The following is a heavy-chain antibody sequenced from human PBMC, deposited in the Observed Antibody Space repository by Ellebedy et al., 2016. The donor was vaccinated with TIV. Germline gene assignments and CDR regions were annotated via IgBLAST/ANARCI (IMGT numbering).Heavy chain of an antibody. Sequence: AASVKVSCKASGYTFTSYRISWVRQAPGQGLEWMGWIIAYNGNTTYAQKLQGRVTMTTDTSTSTAYMELRSLRSDDTAVFYCAKSGLFGDLLYLEYWGQGTLVTVSS. V-gene: IGHV1-18*01. CDR2: IIAYNGNT. D-gene: IGHD3-10*02. CDR1: GYTFTSYR. CDR3: AKSGLFGDLLYLEY. J-gene: IGHJ4*02.